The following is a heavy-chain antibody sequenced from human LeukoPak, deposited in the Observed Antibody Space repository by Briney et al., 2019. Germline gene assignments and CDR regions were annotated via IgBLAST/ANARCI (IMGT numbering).Heavy chain of an antibody. CDR2: IYHSGST. Sequence: SETLSLTCTVSGYSISSGYYWGWIRQPPGKGLEWIGSIYHSGSTYYNPSLKSRVTISVDTFKNQFSLKLSSVTAADTAVYYCATLTTVVTAYYFDYWGQGTLVTVSS. CDR1: GYSISSGYY. D-gene: IGHD4-23*01. CDR3: ATLTTVVTAYYFDY. V-gene: IGHV4-38-2*02. J-gene: IGHJ4*02.